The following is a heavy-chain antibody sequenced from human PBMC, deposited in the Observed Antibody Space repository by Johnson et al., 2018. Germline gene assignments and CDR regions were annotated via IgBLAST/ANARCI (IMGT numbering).Heavy chain of an antibody. V-gene: IGHV4-59*01. D-gene: IGHD2/OR15-2a*01. J-gene: IGHJ6*02. CDR3: ARRTILPSQGLAMAV. CDR2: IYYSGRT. CDR1: GGSMSPYS. Sequence: QVQLQESGPGLVKPSENLSLNCTVSGGSMSPYSWSWVRLLPGKGLELIGYIYYSGRTTYNPPLKRRVTISVDTTKKQFSLKMTSVTAADTAGYYCARRTILPSQGLAMAVWGQGTTGTVSS.